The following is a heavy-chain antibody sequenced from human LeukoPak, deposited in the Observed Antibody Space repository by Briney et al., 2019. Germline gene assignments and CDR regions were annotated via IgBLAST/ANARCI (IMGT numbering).Heavy chain of an antibody. J-gene: IGHJ3*02. CDR1: GGSFSGYY. CDR2: INHSGST. V-gene: IGHV4-34*01. CDR3: ASGWYSSGWSHAFDI. D-gene: IGHD6-19*01. Sequence: PSETLSLTCAVYGGSFSGYYWSWIRQPPGKGLEWIGEINHSGSTNYNPSLKSRVTISVDTSKNQFSLKLSSVTAADTAVYYCASGWYSSGWSHAFDIWGQGTMVTVSS.